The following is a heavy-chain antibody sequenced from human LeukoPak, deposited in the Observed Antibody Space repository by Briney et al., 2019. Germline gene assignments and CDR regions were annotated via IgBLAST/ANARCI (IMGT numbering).Heavy chain of an antibody. CDR3: ARHNSGWYSYVSPYYYYYMDV. Sequence: GASVKVSCKASGYTFTSYDINWVRQATGQGLEWMGWMNPNSGNTGYAQKFQGRVTITRNTSISTAYMELSSLRSEDTAVYYCARHNSGWYSYVSPYYYYYMDVWGKGTTVTVSS. J-gene: IGHJ6*03. CDR1: GYTFTSYD. CDR2: MNPNSGNT. V-gene: IGHV1-8*03. D-gene: IGHD6-19*01.